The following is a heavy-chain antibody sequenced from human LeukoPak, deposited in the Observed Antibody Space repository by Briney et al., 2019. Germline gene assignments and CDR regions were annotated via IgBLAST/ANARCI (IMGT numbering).Heavy chain of an antibody. Sequence: ASVKVSCKVSGYTLTELSMHWVRQAPGKGLEWMGGFDPEDGETIYAQKFQGRVTMTEDTSTDTAYMELSSLRSEDTAVYYCATRATRDGYTSYDFDYWGQGTLVTVSS. D-gene: IGHD5-24*01. J-gene: IGHJ4*02. CDR2: FDPEDGET. V-gene: IGHV1-24*01. CDR3: ATRATRDGYTSYDFDY. CDR1: GYTLTELS.